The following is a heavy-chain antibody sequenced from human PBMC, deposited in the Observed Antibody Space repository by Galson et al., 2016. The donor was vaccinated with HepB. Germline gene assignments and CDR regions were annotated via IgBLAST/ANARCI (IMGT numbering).Heavy chain of an antibody. CDR2: IIPLFGTA. J-gene: IGHJ6*03. D-gene: IGHD5-18*01. Sequence: SCKASGGAFSRFAISWVRQAPGQGLEWMGGIIPLFGTANYAQKFQGRVTITADKSTDTAYMELNSLISEDTAVYYCAGGEGQWIQLWSSYYYYMDVWGKGTTVTGSS. V-gene: IGHV1-69*06. CDR1: GGAFSRFA. CDR3: AGGEGQWIQLWSSYYYYMDV.